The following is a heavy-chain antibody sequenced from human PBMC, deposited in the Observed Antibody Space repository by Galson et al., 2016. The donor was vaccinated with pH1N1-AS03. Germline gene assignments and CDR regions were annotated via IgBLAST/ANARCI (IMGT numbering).Heavy chain of an antibody. CDR3: ARDPRGPCSSATCATTYYFDMDV. CDR2: INPNNGVT. CDR1: GYIFTGFH. D-gene: IGHD1-26*01. J-gene: IGHJ6*02. Sequence: SVKVSCKASGYIFTGFHVHWVRQAPGQGLEWMGWINPNNGVTNYAQKFEAWVTMTGERSISTAYLELYGLKSDDTAVYYCARDPRGPCSSATCATTYYFDMDVWGQGTTVIVSS. V-gene: IGHV1-2*04.